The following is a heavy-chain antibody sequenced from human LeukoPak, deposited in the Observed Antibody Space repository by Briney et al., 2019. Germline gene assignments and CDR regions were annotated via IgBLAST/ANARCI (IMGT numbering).Heavy chain of an antibody. CDR2: IYHSGST. J-gene: IGHJ3*02. V-gene: IGHV4-4*02. CDR1: GGSISSSNW. Sequence: PSETLSLTCAVSGGSISSSNWWSWVRQPPGKGLEWIGEIYHSGSTNYNPSLKSRVTISVDKSKNQFSLKLSSVTAADTAVYYCASYVVGSGSYIPQYAFDIWGQGTMVTVSS. CDR3: ASYVVGSGSYIPQYAFDI. D-gene: IGHD3-10*01.